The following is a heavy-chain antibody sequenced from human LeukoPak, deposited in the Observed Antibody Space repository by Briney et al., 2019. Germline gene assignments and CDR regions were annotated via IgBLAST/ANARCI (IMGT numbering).Heavy chain of an antibody. Sequence: PSGTLSLTCAVSGGSISSSNWWSWVRQPPGKGLEWIGEIYHSGSTYYNQSLKSRVTISVDTSKNQFSLKLSSVTAADTAVYYCARDWASSGSNQVDYWGQGTLVTVSS. CDR3: ARDWASSGSNQVDY. J-gene: IGHJ4*02. D-gene: IGHD3-22*01. CDR2: IYHSGST. CDR1: GGSISSSNW. V-gene: IGHV4-4*02.